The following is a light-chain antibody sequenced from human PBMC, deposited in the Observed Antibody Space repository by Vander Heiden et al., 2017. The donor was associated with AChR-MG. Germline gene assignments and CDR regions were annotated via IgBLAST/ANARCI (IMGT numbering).Light chain of an antibody. CDR3: LQENNWGPR. CDR1: QSVSSN. CDR2: GAS. J-gene: IGKJ1*01. Sequence: EIVMTQSPATLSVSPGERAPLSCRASQSVSSNLAWYQQKPCLAPRLLIYGASTRATGIPASSTGTRSGTEFTLTISILQSEHFAVYYSLQENNWGPRFGQGARVGIK. V-gene: IGKV3-15*01.